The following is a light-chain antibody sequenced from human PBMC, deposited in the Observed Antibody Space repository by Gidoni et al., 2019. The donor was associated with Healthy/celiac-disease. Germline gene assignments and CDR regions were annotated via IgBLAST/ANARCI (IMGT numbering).Light chain of an antibody. CDR1: SSNIGSNY. CDR2: RNN. CDR3: AAWDDSLSALV. V-gene: IGLV1-47*01. J-gene: IGLJ3*02. Sequence: SVLTQPPSAPGTPRPRVTISCSGSSSNIGSNYVYWYQQLPGTAPKLLIYRNNQRPSGVPDRFSGSKSGTSASLAISGPRSEDEADYYCAAWDDSLSALVFGGGTKLTVL.